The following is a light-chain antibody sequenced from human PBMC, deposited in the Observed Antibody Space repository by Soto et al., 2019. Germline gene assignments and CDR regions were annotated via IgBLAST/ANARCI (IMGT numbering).Light chain of an antibody. CDR1: QNIDTF. Sequence: DIQMTQSPSSLSASVGDRVIIACRASQNIDTFLNWYQQRPGQAPKLLIYAASTLQSGVPARFSGSGSGTYFTLTIAGLQPEDFATYYCQRSNRTPRGTFGQGTKLEIK. V-gene: IGKV1-39*01. J-gene: IGKJ2*01. CDR3: QRSNRTPRGT. CDR2: AAS.